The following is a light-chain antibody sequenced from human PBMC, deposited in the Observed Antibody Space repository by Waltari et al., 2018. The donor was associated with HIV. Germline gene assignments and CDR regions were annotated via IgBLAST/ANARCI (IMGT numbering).Light chain of an antibody. V-gene: IGLV2-8*01. CDR2: EVT. CDR3: SSYSGRNRSVV. CDR1: SSDVGGHSY. Sequence: QSALTQPPSASGSPGQAVPISCTGTSSDVGGHSYVSWYQQHPGKAPKLIISEVTKRPAGFPGRFSGSKSGNTASLTVSGHQAEDEGDYCCSSYSGRNRSVVFGGGTRVTVL. J-gene: IGLJ2*01.